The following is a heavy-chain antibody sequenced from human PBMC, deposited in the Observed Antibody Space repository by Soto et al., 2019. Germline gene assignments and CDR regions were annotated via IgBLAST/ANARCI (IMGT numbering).Heavy chain of an antibody. J-gene: IGHJ4*02. Sequence: GGSLRLSCAASGFTFSSYWMHWVRQAPGKGLVWVSRINSDGSSTSYADSVKGRFTISRDNAKNTLYLQMNSLRAEDTAVYYCARGDFGWYNWNYFDYWGQGTLVTVSS. CDR3: ARGDFGWYNWNYFDY. CDR2: INSDGSST. V-gene: IGHV3-74*01. CDR1: GFTFSSYW. D-gene: IGHD1-20*01.